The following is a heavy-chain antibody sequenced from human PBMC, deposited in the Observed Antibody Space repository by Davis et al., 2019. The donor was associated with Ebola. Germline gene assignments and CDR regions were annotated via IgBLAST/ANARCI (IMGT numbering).Heavy chain of an antibody. D-gene: IGHD6-19*01. V-gene: IGHV7-4-1*02. CDR3: AKGGSGWPSDYSYGMGV. Sequence: ASVKVSCKASGYTFTSYAMNWVRQAPGQGLEWMGWINTNTGNPTYAQGFTGRFVFSLDTSVSTAYLQISSLKAEDTAVYYCAKGGSGWPSDYSYGMGVWGKGTTVTVSS. CDR2: INTNTGNP. CDR1: GYTFTSYA. J-gene: IGHJ6*04.